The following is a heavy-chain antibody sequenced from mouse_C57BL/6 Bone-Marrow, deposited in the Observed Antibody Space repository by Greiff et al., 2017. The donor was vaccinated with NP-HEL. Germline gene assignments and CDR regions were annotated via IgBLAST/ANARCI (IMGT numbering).Heavy chain of an antibody. CDR2: IYPSDSET. V-gene: IGHV1-61*01. CDR1: GYTFTSYW. CDR3: AREGGSSYGYFDV. D-gene: IGHD1-1*01. Sequence: QVQLQQPGAELVRPGSSVKLSCKASGYTFTSYWMDWVKQRPGQGLEWIGNIYPSDSETHYNQKFKDKATLTVDKSSSTAYMQLSSLTSEDSAVYYCAREGGSSYGYFDVWGAGTAVTVSS. J-gene: IGHJ1*01.